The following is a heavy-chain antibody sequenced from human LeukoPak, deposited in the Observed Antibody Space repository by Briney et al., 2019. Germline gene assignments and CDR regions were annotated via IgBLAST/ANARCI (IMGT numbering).Heavy chain of an antibody. D-gene: IGHD6-6*01. Sequence: GGSLRLSCAASGFTFSNYNINWVRQAPGKGLEWVSSISSRGSYIYYADSVKGRFAISADNAMNSLYLQMNSLRAEDTAVYFCARARYSSSSGDYFDYWGQGTLVTVSS. V-gene: IGHV3-21*01. CDR3: ARARYSSSSGDYFDY. J-gene: IGHJ4*02. CDR1: GFTFSNYN. CDR2: ISSRGSYI.